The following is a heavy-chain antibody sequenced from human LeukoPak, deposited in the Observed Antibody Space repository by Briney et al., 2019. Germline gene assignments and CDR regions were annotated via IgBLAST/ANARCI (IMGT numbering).Heavy chain of an antibody. CDR2: ISGSGGKT. Sequence: GGSLRLSCAASGFTFSSYAMSWVRQSPGKGLEWVSTISGSGGKTYYGDSVKGRFTISRDNSKNTLFLQMNSLGLDDTAVYYCYCSTSTCRFPWGQGTLVTVSS. V-gene: IGHV3-23*01. CDR1: GFTFSSYA. J-gene: IGHJ5*02. D-gene: IGHD2-2*01. CDR3: YCSTSTCRFP.